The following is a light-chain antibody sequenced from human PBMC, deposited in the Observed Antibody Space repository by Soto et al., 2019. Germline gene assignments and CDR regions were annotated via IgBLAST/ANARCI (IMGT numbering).Light chain of an antibody. Sequence: QSALTQPPSASGSLGQSVTISCTGTSSDVGAYNYVSWYQQHPGKAPKLMIHGVSNRPSGVSNRFSGSKSGNTASLTISGLQAEDEADYYCSSYTSSSTLVFGGGTKLTVL. CDR3: SSYTSSSTLV. CDR1: SSDVGAYNY. CDR2: GVS. V-gene: IGLV2-14*01. J-gene: IGLJ2*01.